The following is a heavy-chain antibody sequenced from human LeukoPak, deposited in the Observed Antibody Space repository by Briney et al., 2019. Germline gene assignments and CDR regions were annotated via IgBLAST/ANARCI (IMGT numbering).Heavy chain of an antibody. J-gene: IGHJ4*02. CDR1: EFTFSDYN. D-gene: IGHD6-13*01. CDR2: ISSSSSYR. V-gene: IGHV3-21*01. CDR3: ARVAEAAAFDY. Sequence: KAGGSLRLSCAASEFTFSDYNMHWVRQAPGKGLEWVSYISSSSSYRYYADSVKGRFTISRDNAKNSLYLQMDSLRAEDTAVYYCARVAEAAAFDYWGQGTLVTVSA.